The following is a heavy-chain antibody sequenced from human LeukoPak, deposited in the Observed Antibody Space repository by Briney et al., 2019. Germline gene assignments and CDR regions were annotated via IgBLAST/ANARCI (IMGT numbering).Heavy chain of an antibody. J-gene: IGHJ5*01. CDR1: GYTFTSYD. Sequence: ASVKVSCKASGYTFTSYDINWVRQATGQGLEWMGWMNPNSGNTGYARKFQGRVTITRNTSISTAYMELSSLRSEDTAVYYCARALGVYDFWSGINNWFDSWGQGTLVTVSS. CDR2: MNPNSGNT. CDR3: ARALGVYDFWSGINNWFDS. V-gene: IGHV1-8*03. D-gene: IGHD3-3*01.